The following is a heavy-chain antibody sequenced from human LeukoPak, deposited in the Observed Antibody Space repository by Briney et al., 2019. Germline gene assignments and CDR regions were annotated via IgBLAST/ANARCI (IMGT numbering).Heavy chain of an antibody. Sequence: GESLKISCKGSGYSFTSYWIGWVRQMPGKGLEWMGIIYPGDSDTRYSPSFQGQVTISADKSISTAYLQWSSLKASDTATYYCARPRYCSSTSCSGYFDYWGQGTLVTVSS. CDR2: IYPGDSDT. D-gene: IGHD2-2*01. CDR3: ARPRYCSSTSCSGYFDY. CDR1: GYSFTSYW. J-gene: IGHJ4*02. V-gene: IGHV5-51*01.